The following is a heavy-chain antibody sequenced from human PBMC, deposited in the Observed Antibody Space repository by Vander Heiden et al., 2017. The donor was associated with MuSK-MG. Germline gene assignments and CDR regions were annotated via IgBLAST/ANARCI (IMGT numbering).Heavy chain of an antibody. CDR3: ARKSSSWYKYYGMDV. Sequence: QVQLVQSGAEVKKLGASVKVSCKASGYTFTSYGISWVRQAPGQGLEWMGWISAYNGDTNYAQKLQGRVTMTTDTSTSTAYMELRSRRSDDTAVYYCARKSSSWYKYYGMDVWGQGTTVTVSS. D-gene: IGHD6-13*01. V-gene: IGHV1-18*01. CDR1: GYTFTSYG. CDR2: ISAYNGDT. J-gene: IGHJ6*02.